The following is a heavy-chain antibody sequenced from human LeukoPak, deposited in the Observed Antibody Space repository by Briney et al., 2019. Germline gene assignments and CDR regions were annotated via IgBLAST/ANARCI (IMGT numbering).Heavy chain of an antibody. D-gene: IGHD2-15*01. V-gene: IGHV1-18*01. Sequence: ASVKVSCKASGYTFTSYGISWVRQASGQGLEWMGWISAYNGNTNYAQKLQGRVTMTTDTSTSTAYMEPRSLRSDDTAVYYYARHVLGYCSGGSCYGYFDYWGQGTLVTVSS. J-gene: IGHJ4*02. CDR3: ARHVLGYCSGGSCYGYFDY. CDR2: ISAYNGNT. CDR1: GYTFTSYG.